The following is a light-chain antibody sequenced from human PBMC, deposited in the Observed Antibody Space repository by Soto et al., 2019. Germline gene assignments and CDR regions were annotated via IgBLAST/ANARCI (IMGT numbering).Light chain of an antibody. CDR3: QTCGTGIRV. CDR1: SGHSSYA. V-gene: IGLV4-69*01. J-gene: IGLJ3*02. CDR2: LNSDGSH. Sequence: QSVLTQSPSASASLGASVKLTCTLSSGHSSYAIAWHQQQPAKGPRYLMKLNSDGSHSKGDGIPDRFSGSSSGAERYLTISSRQSWDEADYYCQTCGTGIRVFCGGTKLTVL.